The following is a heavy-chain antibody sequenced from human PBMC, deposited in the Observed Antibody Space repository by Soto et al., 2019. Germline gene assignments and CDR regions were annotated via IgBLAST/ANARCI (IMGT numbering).Heavy chain of an antibody. CDR2: INHSGST. D-gene: IGHD6-13*01. V-gene: IGHV4-34*01. CDR1: GGSFSGYY. J-gene: IGHJ5*02. CDR3: AREGRRGSSWSRSHNWFDP. Sequence: SETLSLTCAVYGGSFSGYYWSWIRQPPGKGLEWIGEINHSGSTNYNPSLKSRVTISVDTSKNQFSLKLSSVTAADTAVYYCAREGRRGSSWSRSHNWFDPWGQGTLVTVSS.